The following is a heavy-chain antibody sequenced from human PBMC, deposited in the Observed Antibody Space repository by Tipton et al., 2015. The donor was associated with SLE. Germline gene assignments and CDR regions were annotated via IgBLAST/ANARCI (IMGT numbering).Heavy chain of an antibody. CDR2: INHSGST. Sequence: TLSLTCAVYGGSFSGYYWSWIRQPPGKGLEWIGKINHSGSTNYNPSLKSRVTMSVDTSKSQFSLKLRSVTAADTAVYYCARGGLTYGYYYYMDGWGKGTSVTVSS. CDR3: ARGGLTYGYYYYMDG. D-gene: IGHD4-17*01. V-gene: IGHV4-34*01. CDR1: GGSFSGYY. J-gene: IGHJ6*03.